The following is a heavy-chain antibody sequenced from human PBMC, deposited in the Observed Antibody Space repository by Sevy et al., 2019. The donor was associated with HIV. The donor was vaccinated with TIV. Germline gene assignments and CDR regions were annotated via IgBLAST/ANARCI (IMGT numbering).Heavy chain of an antibody. CDR2: INPISGGT. D-gene: IGHD3-3*01. Sequence: ASVKVSCKASGYAFTGYYIHWVRQAPGQGLEWMGRINPISGGTDDSQKFQGRVTTTRDTSISTAYMDVSRLTSDDTAVYYCARAPTDFWTGGMAVWGQGTVVTVSS. CDR3: ARAPTDFWTGGMAV. J-gene: IGHJ6*02. V-gene: IGHV1-2*06. CDR1: GYAFTGYY.